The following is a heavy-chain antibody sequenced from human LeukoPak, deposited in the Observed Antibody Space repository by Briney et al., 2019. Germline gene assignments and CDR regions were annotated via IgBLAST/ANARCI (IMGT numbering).Heavy chain of an antibody. V-gene: IGHV4-59*12. J-gene: IGHJ4*02. CDR2: IYYSGST. D-gene: IGHD5-18*01. Sequence: SETLSLTCTVSGGSISSYYWSWIRQPPGKGLEWIGYIYYSGSTNCNPSLKSRVTISVDTSKNQFSLKLSSVTAADTAVYYCARYSYGTFDYWGQGTLVTVSS. CDR3: ARYSYGTFDY. CDR1: GGSISSYY.